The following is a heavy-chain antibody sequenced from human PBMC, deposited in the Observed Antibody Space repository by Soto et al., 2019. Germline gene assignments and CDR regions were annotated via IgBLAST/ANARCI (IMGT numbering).Heavy chain of an antibody. Sequence: QVQLVESGGGVVQPGRSLRLSCAASGFTFSSYGMHWVRQAPGKGLEWVAVISYDGSNKYYADSVKGRFTISRDNYKHPLYLQMNSLRAEDTAVYYCAKASVRGVMPNWFDPWGQGTLVTVSS. J-gene: IGHJ5*02. D-gene: IGHD3-10*01. CDR1: GFTFSSYG. V-gene: IGHV3-30*18. CDR2: ISYDGSNK. CDR3: AKASVRGVMPNWFDP.